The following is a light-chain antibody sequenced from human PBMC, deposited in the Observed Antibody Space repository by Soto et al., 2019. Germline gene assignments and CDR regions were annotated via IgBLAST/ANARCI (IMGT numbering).Light chain of an antibody. J-gene: IGKJ1*01. CDR2: DAS. V-gene: IGKV1-5*01. Sequence: DIQLTQSPSTRSASVGDRVPITGRASQGITGWLAWYQQKPGKAPKLLIFDASTLESGVPPRFTGSGSGTEFTLSISNLQPDDFATYYCQQYQRYWTFGHGTKVDIK. CDR3: QQYQRYWT. CDR1: QGITGW.